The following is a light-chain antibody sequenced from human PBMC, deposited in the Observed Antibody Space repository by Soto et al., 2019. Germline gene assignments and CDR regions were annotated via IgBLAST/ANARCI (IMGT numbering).Light chain of an antibody. V-gene: IGKV3-20*01. CDR3: QQYGNSFT. CDR2: ATS. Sequence: EIVLTQSPDTLSLSPGERATLSCRASQSVSTTYFAWIQQKPGQAPRLLIYATSNRATGIPDRFSGSGSGTDFTLTISRLEPEDFAVYYCQQYGNSFTFGGGTRVEVK. J-gene: IGKJ4*01. CDR1: QSVSTTY.